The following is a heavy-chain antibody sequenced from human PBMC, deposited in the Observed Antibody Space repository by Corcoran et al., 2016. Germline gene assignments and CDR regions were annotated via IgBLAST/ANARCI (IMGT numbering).Heavy chain of an antibody. J-gene: IGHJ6*02. CDR3: AKAPAFGGIWSGYYIYYYGMDV. CDR1: GFTFSSYG. V-gene: IGHV3-30*18. CDR2: ISYDGSNK. D-gene: IGHD3-3*01. Sequence: QVQLVESGGGVVQPGRSLRLSCAASGFTFSSYGMHWVRQAPGKGLEWVAVISYDGSNKYYADSVKGRFTISRDNSKNPLYLQMNRLRAEYTAVYYCAKAPAFGGIWSGYYIYYYGMDVWGQGTTVTVSS.